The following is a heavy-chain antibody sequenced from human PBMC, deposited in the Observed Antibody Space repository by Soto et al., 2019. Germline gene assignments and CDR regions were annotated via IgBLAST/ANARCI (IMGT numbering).Heavy chain of an antibody. V-gene: IGHV2-5*02. Sequence: QITLKESGPTLVKPTQTLTLTCTFSGFSLSTIGVGVGWIRQPPGKALEWLALIYWDDDKPYSPSLKSRLTITKDTSKNPVVLTMTNMYPVDTGTYYCAHAHYYFLTGYYGGGYYFDYWGQGTLVTVSS. CDR1: GFSLSTIGVG. D-gene: IGHD3-9*01. J-gene: IGHJ4*02. CDR3: AHAHYYFLTGYYGGGYYFDY. CDR2: IYWDDDK.